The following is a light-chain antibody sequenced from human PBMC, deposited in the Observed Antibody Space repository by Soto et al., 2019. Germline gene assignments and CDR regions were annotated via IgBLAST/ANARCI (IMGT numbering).Light chain of an antibody. Sequence: IQLTQSPSSLSASLGDRVTITCRASQGINSFLEWYQQKPGKAPKLLIYAASTLQSGVPSRFRGSGSGTDFTLTISSLQPEDFETYYCQQLERYPSTFGGGTKVDIK. J-gene: IGKJ4*01. CDR1: QGINSF. V-gene: IGKV1-9*01. CDR2: AAS. CDR3: QQLERYPST.